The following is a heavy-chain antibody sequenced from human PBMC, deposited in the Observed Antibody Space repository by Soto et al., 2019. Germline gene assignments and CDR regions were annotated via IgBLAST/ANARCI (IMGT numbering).Heavy chain of an antibody. CDR1: GFTFSDYA. D-gene: IGHD6-13*01. J-gene: IGHJ4*02. Sequence: QVQLVESGGGVVQPGRSLRLSCAASGFTFSDYAMHWVRQAPGKGLEWVASIWFDGATKYYADSVKGRFTISRDNSKNTVYLQMNSLRAEDSALYHCGRGGFSTNWRFDYWGQGTLDAVSS. CDR3: GRGGFSTNWRFDY. V-gene: IGHV3-33*01. CDR2: IWFDGATK.